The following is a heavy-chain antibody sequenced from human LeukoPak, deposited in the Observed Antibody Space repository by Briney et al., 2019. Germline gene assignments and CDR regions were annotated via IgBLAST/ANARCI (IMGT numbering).Heavy chain of an antibody. CDR2: SYSSGNT. V-gene: IGHV4-61*02. CDR1: GDSMRSDSYF. CDR3: ATARADYGDYNSFYHMDV. D-gene: IGHD4-17*01. J-gene: IGHJ6*03. Sequence: SETLSLTCTVSGDSMRSDSYFWSWIRQPAGKGLEWIGRSYSSGNTYYNPSLESRVTISLDTPRNQFSLKVSSVTAADTAVYYCATARADYGDYNSFYHMDVWGKGTTVTVSS.